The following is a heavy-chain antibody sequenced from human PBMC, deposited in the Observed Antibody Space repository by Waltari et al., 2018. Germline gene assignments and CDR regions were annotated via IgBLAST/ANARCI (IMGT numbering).Heavy chain of an antibody. J-gene: IGHJ4*02. D-gene: IGHD3-9*01. CDR2: IKQDGSEK. V-gene: IGHV3-7*01. CDR1: GFPFSSYW. Sequence: EVQLVESGGGLVQPGGSLRLSCAASGFPFSSYWMSWVRQAPGKGLEWVANIKQDGSEKYYVDSVKGRFTISRDNAKNSLYLQMNSLRAEDTAVYYCARRRPYYDILTGYYTNFDYWGQGTLVTVSS. CDR3: ARRRPYYDILTGYYTNFDY.